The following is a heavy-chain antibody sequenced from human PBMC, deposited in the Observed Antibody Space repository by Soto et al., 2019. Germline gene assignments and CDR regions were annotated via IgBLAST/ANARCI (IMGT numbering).Heavy chain of an antibody. CDR3: ARNGAIGSGLYYSDF. J-gene: IGHJ4*02. CDR2: IFPDNSNI. D-gene: IGHD2-15*01. CDR1: GYIFNKYW. Sequence: GESLKISCKASGYIFNKYWIAWVRQMPGKDPEWMGIIFPDNSNIRTSPSFQGQVTISADTSINTVYLQWSSLKASDSAMYYCARNGAIGSGLYYSDFCGQGTRGTVSS. V-gene: IGHV5-51*01.